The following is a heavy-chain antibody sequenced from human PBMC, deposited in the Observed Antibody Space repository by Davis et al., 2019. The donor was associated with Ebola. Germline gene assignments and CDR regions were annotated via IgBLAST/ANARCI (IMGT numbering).Heavy chain of an antibody. CDR2: INHSGST. J-gene: IGHJ5*02. CDR3: ARGGLRYYGSGSYQRRENWFDP. D-gene: IGHD3-10*01. Sequence: MPSETLSLTCAVYGGSFSGYYWSWIRQPPGRGLEWIGEINHSGSTNYNPSLKSRVTISVDTSKNQFSLKLSSVTAADTAVYYCARGGLRYYGSGSYQRRENWFDPWGQGTLVTVSS. V-gene: IGHV4-34*01. CDR1: GGSFSGYY.